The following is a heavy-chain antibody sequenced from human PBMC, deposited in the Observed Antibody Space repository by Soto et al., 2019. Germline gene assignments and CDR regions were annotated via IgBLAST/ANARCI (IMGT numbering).Heavy chain of an antibody. CDR3: AREVASWVRGVKDRSFDY. CDR1: GYTFTSYG. J-gene: IGHJ4*02. Sequence: ASVKVSCKASGYTFTSYGISWVRQAPGQGLEWMGWISAYNGNTNYAQKLQGRVTMTTDTSTSTAYMELRSLRSDDTAVYYCAREVASWVRGVKDRSFDYWGQGTLVTVSS. V-gene: IGHV1-18*01. CDR2: ISAYNGNT. D-gene: IGHD3-10*01.